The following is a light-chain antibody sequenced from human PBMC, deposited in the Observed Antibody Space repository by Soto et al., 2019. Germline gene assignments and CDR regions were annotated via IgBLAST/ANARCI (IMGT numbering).Light chain of an antibody. Sequence: EVVLTQSPGALSLSPGERATLSCRASHSVDSSYFAWYQQRPGQAPRLLIYETSSRATGIPDRFSGSGSGTDFTHTVSRLEPEDFAVYFCQQYGSYPLTFGGGTKVEIK. V-gene: IGKV3-20*01. CDR2: ETS. CDR1: HSVDSSY. CDR3: QQYGSYPLT. J-gene: IGKJ4*01.